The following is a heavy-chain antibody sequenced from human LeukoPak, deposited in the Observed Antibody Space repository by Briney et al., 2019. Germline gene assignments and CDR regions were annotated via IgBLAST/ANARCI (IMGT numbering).Heavy chain of an antibody. Sequence: PGRSLRLSCAASGFMFSNSGMHWVRQAPGKGLEWVAIIWYDGSGKYYADSVKGRFTISRDNSKNTLYLQMNSLRAEDTAVYYCARDAVDTANAVWGQGTTVTVSS. CDR2: IWYDGSGK. J-gene: IGHJ6*02. CDR3: ARDAVDTANAV. V-gene: IGHV3-33*01. D-gene: IGHD5-18*01. CDR1: GFMFSNSG.